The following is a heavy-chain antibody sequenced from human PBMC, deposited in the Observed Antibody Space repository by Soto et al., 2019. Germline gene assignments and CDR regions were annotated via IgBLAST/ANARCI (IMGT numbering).Heavy chain of an antibody. V-gene: IGHV4-59*11. CDR3: TRANCYSEY. CDR2: ISYNANT. CDR1: GGSFRNHY. Sequence: QVQLQESGPGLVKPSETLSLTCSVSGGSFRNHYWSWIRQPPGKGLESIGYISYNANTNYNPSFKSRVTMSVDTSRNQISLKLTTVTAADTAVYYRTRANCYSEYWGQGTLVTVSS. J-gene: IGHJ4*01. D-gene: IGHD1-1*01.